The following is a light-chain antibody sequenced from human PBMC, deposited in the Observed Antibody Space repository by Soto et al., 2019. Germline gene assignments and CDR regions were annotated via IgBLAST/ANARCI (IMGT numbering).Light chain of an antibody. CDR2: TAS. CDR1: QRINKY. J-gene: IGKJ2*01. Sequence: DIQMPQSPSSLSASVGDSVTIPCRASQRINKYLNWYQQRSGRAPRLLIHTASSLHSGVPSRFSGSGSGSDFTLTISSLQPEDFATYFCQQSFSTPYTFGQGTKFEI. V-gene: IGKV1-39*01. CDR3: QQSFSTPYT.